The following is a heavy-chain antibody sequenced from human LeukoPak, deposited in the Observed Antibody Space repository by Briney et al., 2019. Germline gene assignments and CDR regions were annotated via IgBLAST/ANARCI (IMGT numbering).Heavy chain of an antibody. CDR3: AKDLFKARYGYIYYYGMDV. D-gene: IGHD5-18*01. CDR1: GININNYA. V-gene: IGHV3-23*01. Sequence: GGSLRLSCEGSGININNYAMTWVRQAPGKGLEWVSGIGTRGDTTNYADSVKGRFTISRDNSKNTLYLQMNSLRAEDTAVYYCAKDLFKARYGYIYYYGMDVWGQGTTVTVS. CDR2: IGTRGDTT. J-gene: IGHJ6*02.